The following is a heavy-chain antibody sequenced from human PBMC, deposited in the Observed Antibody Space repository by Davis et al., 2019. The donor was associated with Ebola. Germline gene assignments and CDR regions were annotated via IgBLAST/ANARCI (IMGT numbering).Heavy chain of an antibody. CDR2: INAGNGNT. J-gene: IGHJ4*02. CDR1: GYTFTSYG. V-gene: IGHV1-3*01. Sequence: AASVKVSCKASGYTFTSYGISWVRQAPGQSLEWMGWINAGNGNTKYSQKFQGRVTITRDTSASTAYMELSSLRSEDTAVYYCARDAVRDGYYYFDYWGQGTLVTVSS. CDR3: ARDAVRDGYYYFDY. D-gene: IGHD5-24*01.